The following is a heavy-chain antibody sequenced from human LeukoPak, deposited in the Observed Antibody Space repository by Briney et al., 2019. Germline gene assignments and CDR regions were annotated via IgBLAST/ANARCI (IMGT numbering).Heavy chain of an antibody. J-gene: IGHJ4*02. CDR2: MWFDGSHK. V-gene: IGHV3-33*08. Sequence: GGSLRLSCSASGFTFSNYGLHWVRQAPGKGLEWLAVMWFDGSHKYYADSVKGRFTISRDNSKSMLYLQMNSLRAEDTAVYYCARDITGDPPPYYFDYWGQGSLVTVSS. CDR1: GFTFSNYG. D-gene: IGHD7-27*01. CDR3: ARDITGDPPPYYFDY.